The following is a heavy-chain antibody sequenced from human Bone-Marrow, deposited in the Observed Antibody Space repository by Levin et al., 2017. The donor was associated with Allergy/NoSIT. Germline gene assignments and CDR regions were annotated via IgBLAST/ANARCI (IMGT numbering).Heavy chain of an antibody. Sequence: PGGSLRLSCAASGFNFDDYAMQWVRQAPGKGLEWVAGISSSSTSVGYADSVKGRFTISRDNAKNSLYLQMDSLGAEDTAFYYCVKGSGWLQFFSYFDHWGQGTLVTVSS. CDR3: VKGSGWLQFFSYFDH. D-gene: IGHD5-24*01. V-gene: IGHV3-9*01. CDR2: ISSSSTSV. J-gene: IGHJ4*02. CDR1: GFNFDDYA.